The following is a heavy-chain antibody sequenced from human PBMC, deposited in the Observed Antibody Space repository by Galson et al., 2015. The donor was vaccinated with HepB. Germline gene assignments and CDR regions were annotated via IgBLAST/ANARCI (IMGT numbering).Heavy chain of an antibody. Sequence: SLRLSCAASGFTFSSYAMHWVRQAPGKGLECVPPINNIGDVTYYANSVKGRFTTSGANSKNTLHLQMGSLRAEDMAVYYCALGLWFGELQLDFWGHGTLVTVSS. J-gene: IGHJ4*01. CDR1: GFTFSSYA. V-gene: IGHV3-64*01. CDR2: INNIGDVT. D-gene: IGHD3-10*01. CDR3: ALGLWFGELQLDF.